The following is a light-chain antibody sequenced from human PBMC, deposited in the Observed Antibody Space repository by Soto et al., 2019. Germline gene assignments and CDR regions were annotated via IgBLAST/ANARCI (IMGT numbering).Light chain of an antibody. CDR2: GAS. V-gene: IGKV3-20*01. J-gene: IGKJ4*01. CDR3: QQYGSSPLT. CDR1: ESVSDNY. Sequence: EIVLTQSPGTLSLSPGERATLSCRASESVSDNYLAWYQQRSGQAPRLVIYGASSRASAVPDRFSGSGSGADFTLTISRLEQEDFAVYYCQQYGSSPLTLGGGTKVDIK.